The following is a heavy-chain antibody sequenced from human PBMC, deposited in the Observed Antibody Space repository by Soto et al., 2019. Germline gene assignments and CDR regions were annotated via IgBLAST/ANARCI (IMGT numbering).Heavy chain of an antibody. D-gene: IGHD4-17*01. V-gene: IGHV5-10-1*01. J-gene: IGHJ6*02. CDR2: IDPSNSYT. CDR1: GYSFTSHW. CDR3: ARPLSGPKEEYSDDYFYDFDD. Sequence: GESLKISCQGSGYSFTSHWITWVRQTPGKGLEWMGRIDPSNSYTNYSPSFQGHVAISIDRSISTAYLQWSSLEASDTAIYYCARPLSGPKEEYSDDYFYDFDDWGQGTTVTVSS.